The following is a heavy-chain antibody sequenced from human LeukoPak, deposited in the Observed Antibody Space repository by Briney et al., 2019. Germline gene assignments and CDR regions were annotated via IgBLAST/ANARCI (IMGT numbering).Heavy chain of an antibody. J-gene: IGHJ4*02. CDR1: GFTFSSYS. Sequence: GGSLRLSCAASGFTFSSYSMNWVRQTPGKGLEWVSSISSNSGYKYYADSVQGRFTISRDNAKNSLYLQMNILRAEDTAVYYCARGLSWTVDYWGQGTLVTVCS. CDR2: ISSNSGYK. V-gene: IGHV3-21*01. CDR3: ARGLSWTVDY. D-gene: IGHD3/OR15-3a*01.